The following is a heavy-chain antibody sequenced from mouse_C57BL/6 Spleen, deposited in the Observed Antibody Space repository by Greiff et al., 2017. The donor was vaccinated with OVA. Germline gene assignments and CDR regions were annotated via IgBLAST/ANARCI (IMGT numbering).Heavy chain of an antibody. CDR2: IDPSDSYT. Sequence: VKLQQPGAELVKPGASVKLSCKASGYTFTSYWMQWVKQRPGQGLEWIGEIDPSDSYTNYNQKFKGKATLTVDTSSSTAYMQLSSLTSEDSAVYYCARRDGPSYYFDYWGQGTTLTVSS. D-gene: IGHD2-3*01. V-gene: IGHV1-50*01. CDR1: GYTFTSYW. J-gene: IGHJ2*01. CDR3: ARRDGPSYYFDY.